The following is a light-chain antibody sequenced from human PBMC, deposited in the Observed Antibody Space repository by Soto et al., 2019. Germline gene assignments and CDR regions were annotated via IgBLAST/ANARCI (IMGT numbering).Light chain of an antibody. CDR1: QSVDTRY. J-gene: IGKJ1*01. CDR3: QQSVKSPWT. CDR2: AAS. Sequence: EIVLTQSPGTLSLPPGERGTLSCRASQSVDTRYFAWYQQKPGQAPRLLIYAASFRATGTPDRFSGSGSGRDFTLTISRLEPEDVAVYYCQQSVKSPWTFGQGTKVDSK. V-gene: IGKV3-20*01.